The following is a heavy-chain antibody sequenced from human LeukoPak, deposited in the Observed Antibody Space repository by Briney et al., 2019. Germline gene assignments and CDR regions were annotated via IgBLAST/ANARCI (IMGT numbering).Heavy chain of an antibody. CDR1: GYSFTDYW. J-gene: IGHJ4*01. CDR3: ARQGRSTVVAFDY. D-gene: IGHD2-2*01. V-gene: IGHV5-51*01. Sequence: GESLKISCKGSGYSFTDYWIGWLRQVPGEGLEWMGVIYPGDSETRYSPSFQGQVTISADKSISTAYLQWNSLKASDTAIYYCARQGRSTVVAFDYWGHGTLVTVSS. CDR2: IYPGDSET.